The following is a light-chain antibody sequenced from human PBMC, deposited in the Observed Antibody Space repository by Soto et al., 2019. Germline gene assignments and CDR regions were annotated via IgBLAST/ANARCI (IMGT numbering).Light chain of an antibody. Sequence: QSVLTQPRSVSGSPGQSVTISCTGTSGDVGGYNYVSWYQQHPGKAPKLMIYDVSKRPSGVPDRFSGSKSGNTASLTISGLQAEDEADYYCCSYAGSFVVFGGGTQLTVL. CDR1: SGDVGGYNY. CDR3: CSYAGSFVV. V-gene: IGLV2-11*01. CDR2: DVS. J-gene: IGLJ2*01.